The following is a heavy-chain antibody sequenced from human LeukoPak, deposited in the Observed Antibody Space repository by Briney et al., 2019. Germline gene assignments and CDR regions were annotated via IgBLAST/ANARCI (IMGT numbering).Heavy chain of an antibody. D-gene: IGHD2-2*01. J-gene: IGHJ6*02. CDR1: GYTFTSYG. Sequence: ASVKVSCKASGYTFTSYGISWVRPAPGKGLEWMGWISAYNGNTNYAQKLQGRVTMTTDTSTSTAYVELRSLRSDDTAVYYCARGNRALGYQLLDYYYYGMDVWGQGTTVTVSS. CDR2: ISAYNGNT. CDR3: ARGNRALGYQLLDYYYYGMDV. V-gene: IGHV1-18*01.